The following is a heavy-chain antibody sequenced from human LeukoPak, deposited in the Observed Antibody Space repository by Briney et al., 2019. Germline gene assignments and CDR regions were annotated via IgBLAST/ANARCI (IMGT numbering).Heavy chain of an antibody. CDR2: IYYSGIT. CDR3: ARVTGFYGSGSYWFDP. D-gene: IGHD3-10*01. V-gene: IGHV4-59*01. CDR1: GGSITSYY. Sequence: PSETLSLTCTVSGGSITSYYWSWIRQPPGKGLEWIGYIYYSGITNYNPSLKSRVTISVDTSKNQFSLKLSSVSAADTAVYYCARVTGFYGSGSYWFDPWGQGTLVTVSS. J-gene: IGHJ5*02.